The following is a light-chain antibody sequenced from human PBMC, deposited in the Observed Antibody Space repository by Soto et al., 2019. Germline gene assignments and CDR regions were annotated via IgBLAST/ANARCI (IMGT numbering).Light chain of an antibody. J-gene: IGKJ1*01. CDR2: GAS. CDR1: QSLSSNY. Sequence: EIVLTRSPGTLSLSPGDRATLSCRASQSLSSNYLAWYQQKRGQAPRLLIYGASNRATDIPDRFSGSGSGTEFALTITRLEPADFAVYFCQQYDTFPRTFGQGTKVEIQ. V-gene: IGKV3-20*01. CDR3: QQYDTFPRT.